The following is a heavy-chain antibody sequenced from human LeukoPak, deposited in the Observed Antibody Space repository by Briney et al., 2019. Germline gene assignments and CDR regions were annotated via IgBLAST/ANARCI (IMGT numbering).Heavy chain of an antibody. CDR2: IFGSGGST. CDR1: GFTFSSYA. Sequence: GGSLRLSCAASGFTFSSYAMYWVRQAPGKGLGWVSGIFGSGGSTHYADSVKGRFTISRDNSKNTVYLQMNSLRAEDTAVYYCAKTTTGYSSGRFPGWPVDYWGQGTLVTVSS. V-gene: IGHV3-23*01. D-gene: IGHD6-19*01. CDR3: AKTTTGYSSGRFPGWPVDY. J-gene: IGHJ4*02.